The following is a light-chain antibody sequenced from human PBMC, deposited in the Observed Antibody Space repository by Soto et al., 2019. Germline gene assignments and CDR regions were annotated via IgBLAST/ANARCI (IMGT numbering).Light chain of an antibody. V-gene: IGKV4-1*01. CDR2: WAS. CDR3: QQYESTPPT. CDR1: QSVLYSSNNKNY. J-gene: IGKJ2*01. Sequence: DIVMTQSPGSLAVSLGERATINCKSSQSVLYSSNNKNYLAWYQQRPGQPPKLLIYWASTRESGVPDRFSGSGSGTDFTLTTTSLQAEDVAVYYCQQYESTPPTFGQGTKLEIK.